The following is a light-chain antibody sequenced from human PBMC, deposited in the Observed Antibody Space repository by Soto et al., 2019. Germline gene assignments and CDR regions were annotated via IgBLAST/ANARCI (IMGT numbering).Light chain of an antibody. CDR1: QSVSSTY. V-gene: IGKV3-20*01. CDR2: GAS. CDR3: QQYGSSPWT. Sequence: EIVLTQSPGTLSLSPGERVTLSCRASQSVSSTYLAWYQQKPSQAPRLLIYGASSRAAGIPDRFSGSGSGTDFTLTINRLEPDDFAVYYCQQYGSSPWTFGQGTKVEIK. J-gene: IGKJ1*01.